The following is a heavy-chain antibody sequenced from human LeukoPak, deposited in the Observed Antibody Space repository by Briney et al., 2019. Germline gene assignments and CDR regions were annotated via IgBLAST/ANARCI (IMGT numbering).Heavy chain of an antibody. V-gene: IGHV4-39*07. CDR2: INHSGST. J-gene: IGHJ6*03. CDR3: ARVATIWYYYYYMDV. Sequence: PSETLSLTCTVSGGSISSSSYYWSWIRQPPGKGLEWIGEINHSGSTNYNPSLKSRVTISVDTSKNQFSLKLSSVTAADTAVYYCARVATIWYYYYYMDVWGKGTTVTVSS. D-gene: IGHD5-12*01. CDR1: GGSISSSSYY.